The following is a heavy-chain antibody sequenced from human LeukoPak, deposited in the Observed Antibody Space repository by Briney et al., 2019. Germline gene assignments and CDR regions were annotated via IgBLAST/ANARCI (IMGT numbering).Heavy chain of an antibody. CDR3: AKALSMIVVVTTDAFDI. CDR1: GFTFSSYA. Sequence: GSLRLSCAASGFTFSSYAMSWVRQAPGKGLEWVSAISSSGGYTFYADSVKGQFTISRDNSKNTLYLQMNSLRAEDTAVYYCAKALSMIVVVTTDAFDIWGQGTMVTVSS. V-gene: IGHV3-23*01. CDR2: ISSSGGYT. J-gene: IGHJ3*02. D-gene: IGHD3-22*01.